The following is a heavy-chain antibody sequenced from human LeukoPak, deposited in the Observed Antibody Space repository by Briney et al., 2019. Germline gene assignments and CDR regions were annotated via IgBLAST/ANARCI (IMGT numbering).Heavy chain of an antibody. CDR2: INSDGSST. D-gene: IGHD6-6*01. J-gene: IGHJ4*02. CDR3: ASSLDPRSSSSVYPTTTIDY. V-gene: IGHV3-74*01. CDR1: GFTFSSYW. Sequence: GGSLRLSCAASGFTFSSYWMHWVRQAPGKGLVWVSRINSDGSSTSYADSVKGRFTISRDNAKNSLYLQMNSLRAEDTAVYYCASSLDPRSSSSVYPTTTIDYWGQGTLVTVSS.